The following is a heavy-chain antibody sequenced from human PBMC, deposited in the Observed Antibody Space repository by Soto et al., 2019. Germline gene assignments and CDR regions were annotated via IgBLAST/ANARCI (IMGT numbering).Heavy chain of an antibody. D-gene: IGHD3-10*01. J-gene: IGHJ1*01. CDR1: GFTFSSYA. CDR3: AKPGSKSDGSGSSLEYFQH. V-gene: IGHV3-23*01. CDR2: ISGSGGST. Sequence: GGSLRLSCAASGFTFSSYAMSWVRQAPGKGLEWVSAISGSGGSTYYADSVKGRFTISRDNSKKTLYLQMNSLRAEDTAVYYCAKPGSKSDGSGSSLEYFQHWGQGTLVTVSS.